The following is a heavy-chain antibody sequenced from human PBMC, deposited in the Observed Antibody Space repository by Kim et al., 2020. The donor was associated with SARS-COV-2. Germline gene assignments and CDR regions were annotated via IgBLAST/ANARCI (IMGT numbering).Heavy chain of an antibody. CDR1: GFTFSSYA. V-gene: IGHV3-23*01. CDR3: AKVWLNSITMIVVVLGGFDY. J-gene: IGHJ4*02. Sequence: GGSLRLSCAASGFTFSSYAMSWVRQAPGKGLEWVSAISGSGGSTYYADSVKGRFTISRDNSKNTLYLQMNSLRAEDTAVYYCAKVWLNSITMIVVVLGGFDYWGQGTLVTVSS. D-gene: IGHD3-22*01. CDR2: ISGSGGST.